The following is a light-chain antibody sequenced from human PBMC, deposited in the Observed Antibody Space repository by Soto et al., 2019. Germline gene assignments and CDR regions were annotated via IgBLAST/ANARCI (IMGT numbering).Light chain of an antibody. CDR3: SSYTSTSTPV. Sequence: QSALTQPASVSGSPGQSITISCTGTSSDVGGYDYVSWYQQHPGKAPKLMIYDVSNRPSGVSNRFSGSKSGNTDSLTISGLQAQAEADYYCSSYTSTSTPVFGGGTKLTVL. V-gene: IGLV2-14*01. CDR1: SSDVGGYDY. CDR2: DVS. J-gene: IGLJ2*01.